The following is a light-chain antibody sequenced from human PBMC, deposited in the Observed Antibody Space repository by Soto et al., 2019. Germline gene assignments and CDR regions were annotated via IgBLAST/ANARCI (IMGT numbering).Light chain of an antibody. Sequence: EIVLTQSPATLSLSPGERATLSCRATQSVSSYLAWYQQKPGQAPRLLVYDASTRATGMPTRFSGSGSGTDSTLTISILEPEDFAFYYCQQRSNWPLLTFGGGTKVEIK. J-gene: IGKJ4*01. V-gene: IGKV3-11*01. CDR1: QSVSSY. CDR2: DAS. CDR3: QQRSNWPLLT.